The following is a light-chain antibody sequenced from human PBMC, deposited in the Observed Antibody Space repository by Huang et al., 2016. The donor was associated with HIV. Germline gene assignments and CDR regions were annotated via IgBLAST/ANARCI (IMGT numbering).Light chain of an antibody. CDR2: DAS. J-gene: IGKJ5*01. CDR3: QQRDS. V-gene: IGKV3-11*01. Sequence: EIVLTQSPGTLSLSPGERATLSCRASQSVGRNVGWYQQKAGQTPRLVIYDASTRATGIPARFSGIGSGTDFTLTISSLEPEDVAVYYCQQRDSFGQGTRLDIK. CDR1: QSVGRN.